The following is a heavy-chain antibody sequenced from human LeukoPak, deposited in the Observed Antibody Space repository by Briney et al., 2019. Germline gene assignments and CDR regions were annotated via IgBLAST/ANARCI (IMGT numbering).Heavy chain of an antibody. CDR2: IRGSGGST. CDR3: AKPLVIGYGSGSYDY. J-gene: IGHJ4*02. D-gene: IGHD3-10*01. CDR1: GFTFSSYA. V-gene: IGHV3-23*01. Sequence: TGGSLRLSCAASGFTFSSYAMSWVRQAPGKGLEWVSVIRGSGGSTYYADSVKGRFTISRDNSKNTLYLQMNSLRAEDTAVYYCAKPLVIGYGSGSYDYWGQGTLVTVSS.